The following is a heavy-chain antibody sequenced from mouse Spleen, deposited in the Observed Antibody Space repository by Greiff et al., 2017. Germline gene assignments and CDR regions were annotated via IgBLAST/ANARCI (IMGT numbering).Heavy chain of an antibody. Sequence: VQGVESGPGLVAPSQSLSITCTVSGFSLTGYGVNWVRQPPGKGLEWLGMIWGDGSTDYNSALKSILSISKDNSKSQVFLKMNSLQTDDTARYYCARGGWYFDVWGAGTTVTVSS. V-gene: IGHV2-6-7*01. CDR2: IWGDGST. CDR3: ARGGWYFDV. CDR1: GFSLTGYG. J-gene: IGHJ1*01.